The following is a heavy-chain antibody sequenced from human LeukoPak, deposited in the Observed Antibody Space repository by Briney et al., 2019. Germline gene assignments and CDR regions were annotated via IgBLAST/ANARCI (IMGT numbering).Heavy chain of an antibody. V-gene: IGHV6-1*01. CDR3: ARAGKAADGSSWVMDV. J-gene: IGHJ6*03. D-gene: IGHD6-13*01. Sequence: SQTLSLTCAISGDSVSSISAAWNWIRQSPSRGLEWLGRTYYRSKWYNDYAVSVKSRITINPDTSKNQFSLQLNSVTPEDTAVYYCARAGKAADGSSWVMDVWGKGTTVTVSS. CDR1: GDSVSSISAA. CDR2: TYYRSKWYN.